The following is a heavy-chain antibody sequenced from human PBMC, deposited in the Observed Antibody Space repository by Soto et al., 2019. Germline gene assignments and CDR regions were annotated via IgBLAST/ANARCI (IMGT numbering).Heavy chain of an antibody. J-gene: IGHJ6*03. D-gene: IGHD3-3*01. CDR1: GFTFSSYW. CDR2: INGDGDNI. V-gene: IGHV3-74*01. Sequence: EVQLVESGGGLVQPGGSLRLSCATSGFTFSSYWMHWVRQGPGKGLEWVARINGDGDNITSADSVQGRFTISRDNAINTLYLQMNSLRVEDTAVYYCARRLLRFFTPGYMDVWGKGTTVIVSS. CDR3: ARRLLRFFTPGYMDV.